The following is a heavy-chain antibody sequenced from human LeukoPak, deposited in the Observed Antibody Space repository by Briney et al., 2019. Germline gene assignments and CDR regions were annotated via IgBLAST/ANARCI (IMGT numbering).Heavy chain of an antibody. CDR1: GHTFTGYY. CDR3: AAAPGAGYYDTTGYRQLDY. Sequence: ASVKVSCKASGHTFTGYYMHWVRQAPGQGLEWMGWINPNSGGTNYAQKFQGWVTMTRDTSISTAYMELSRLRSDDTAVYYCAAAPGAGYYDTTGYRQLDYWGQGTLVTVSS. V-gene: IGHV1-2*04. J-gene: IGHJ4*02. CDR2: INPNSGGT. D-gene: IGHD3-22*01.